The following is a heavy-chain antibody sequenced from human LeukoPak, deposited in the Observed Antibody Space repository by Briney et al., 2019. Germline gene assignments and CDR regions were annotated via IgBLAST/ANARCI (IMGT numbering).Heavy chain of an antibody. CDR1: GFTFSSYW. CDR3: ARESYASGSYYWDY. D-gene: IGHD3-10*01. V-gene: IGHV3-74*01. Sequence: PGGSLRLSCVTSGFTFSSYWMHWVRQLPGKGLEWVSRDGRNTNYADSVKGRFTVSRDNAKNTLRLQMNSLRAEDTAVYFCARESYASGSYYWDYWGQGALVTVSS. J-gene: IGHJ4*02. CDR2: DGRNT.